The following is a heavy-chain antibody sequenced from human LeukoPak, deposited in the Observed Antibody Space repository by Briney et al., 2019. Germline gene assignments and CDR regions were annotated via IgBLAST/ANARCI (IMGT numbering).Heavy chain of an antibody. J-gene: IGHJ6*03. V-gene: IGHV3-53*01. CDR3: ARANSGYDFRGYYYSYMDV. Sequence: GGSLRLSCAASGFTVSINYMSWVRQVPGKGLEWVSVIYSGGSTYYADSVKGRFTISRDDSKNTLYLQMNSLRAEDTAVYYCARANSGYDFRGYYYSYMDVWGKGTTVTVSS. D-gene: IGHD5-12*01. CDR1: GFTVSINY. CDR2: IYSGGST.